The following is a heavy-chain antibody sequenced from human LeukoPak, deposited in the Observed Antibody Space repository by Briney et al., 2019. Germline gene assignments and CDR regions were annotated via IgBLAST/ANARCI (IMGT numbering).Heavy chain of an antibody. Sequence: PGGSLRLSCAASGFTFSSYSMNWVRQAPGKGLEWVSSISSSSDYIYYVDSVKGRFTISRDNAKNSLYLQMKSLRAEDTAVYYCARGKTSQNIVTRKTYNWFDPWGQGTLVTVSS. CDR3: ARGKTSQNIVTRKTYNWFDP. J-gene: IGHJ5*02. CDR2: ISSSSDYI. V-gene: IGHV3-21*01. CDR1: GFTFSSYS. D-gene: IGHD2/OR15-2a*01.